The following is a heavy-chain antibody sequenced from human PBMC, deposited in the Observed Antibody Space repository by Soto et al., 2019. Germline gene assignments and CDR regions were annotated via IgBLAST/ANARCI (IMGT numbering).Heavy chain of an antibody. Sequence: PSETLSLTCTVSGGSISSGGYYWSWIRQHPGKGLEWIGYIYYSGSTYYKPSLKSRVTISVDTSKNTLYLQMNSLRADDTAVYYCAKDRRTWYDILTGYYLDYWGQGTLVTVSS. V-gene: IGHV4-31*03. CDR1: GGSISSGGYY. CDR2: IYYSGST. J-gene: IGHJ4*02. D-gene: IGHD3-9*01. CDR3: AKDRRTWYDILTGYYLDY.